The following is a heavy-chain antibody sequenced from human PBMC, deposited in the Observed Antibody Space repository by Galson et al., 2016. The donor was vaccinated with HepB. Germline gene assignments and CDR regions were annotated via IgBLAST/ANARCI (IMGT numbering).Heavy chain of an antibody. Sequence: SLRLSCAASGFTFRSYGMSWVRQAPGKGLEWVSVINDSGGTTYYADSVKGRFTISRDNSKNTLQLQMNSLTAEGTALYYCARERTGIWDNFDYWGQGALVTVSS. CDR1: GFTFRSYG. CDR3: ARERTGIWDNFDY. D-gene: IGHD2-15*01. J-gene: IGHJ4*02. V-gene: IGHV3-23*01. CDR2: INDSGGTT.